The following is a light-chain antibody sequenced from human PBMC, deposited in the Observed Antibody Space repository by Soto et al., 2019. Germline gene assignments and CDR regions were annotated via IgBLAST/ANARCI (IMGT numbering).Light chain of an antibody. Sequence: QSALAQPASVSGSLGQSVIISCTGTSSDVGGYNYVSWFQQHPGKAPKLIIHEVNRRPSGVPDRFSGSKSGNTASLTVSGLQAEDEGTYYCSSYGGYNNVVFGTGTKVTVL. J-gene: IGLJ1*01. V-gene: IGLV2-8*01. CDR2: EVN. CDR3: SSYGGYNNVV. CDR1: SSDVGGYNY.